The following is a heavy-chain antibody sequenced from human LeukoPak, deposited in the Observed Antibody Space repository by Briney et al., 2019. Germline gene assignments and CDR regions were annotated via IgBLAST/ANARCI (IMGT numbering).Heavy chain of an antibody. Sequence: GSLRLSCAASGFTFSSYWMNWVRQAPGKGLVWVSRIASDGSSTTYADSVKGRFSISRDNAKNALYLQMNSLRVEDTAVYYCARGRPHGNDYWGQGTLVTVSS. J-gene: IGHJ4*02. V-gene: IGHV3-74*01. CDR1: GFTFSSYW. CDR2: IASDGSST. D-gene: IGHD4-23*01. CDR3: ARGRPHGNDY.